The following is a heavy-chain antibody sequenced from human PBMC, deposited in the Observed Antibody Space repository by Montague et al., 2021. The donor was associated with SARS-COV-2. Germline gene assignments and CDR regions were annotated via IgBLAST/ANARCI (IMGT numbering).Heavy chain of an antibody. V-gene: IGHV3-74*01. Sequence: SLRLSCAASGFTFSSYWMHWLRQAPGKGLVWVSRINSDGSSTSYADSVKGRFTIPRDNAKNTRYLQMNSLRAEDTAVYYCARDIVAPYYFDYWGQGTLVTVSS. CDR3: ARDIVAPYYFDY. J-gene: IGHJ4*02. D-gene: IGHD5-12*01. CDR1: GFTFSSYW. CDR2: INSDGSST.